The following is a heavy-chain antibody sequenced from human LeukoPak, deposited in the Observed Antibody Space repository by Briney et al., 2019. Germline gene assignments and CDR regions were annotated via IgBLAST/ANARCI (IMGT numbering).Heavy chain of an antibody. CDR3: AREGVAVAGKGFDYYYGMDV. J-gene: IGHJ6*02. V-gene: IGHV4-31*03. Sequence: PSETLSLTCSVSGGSLSRGAYCWGWIRQHPGRGVEWVGYFYYSGNTYYNPSLKGRVTISVDTSKNQFSLKLSSVTAADTAVYYCAREGVAVAGKGFDYYYGMDVWGQGTTVTVSS. CDR2: FYYSGNT. D-gene: IGHD6-19*01. CDR1: GGSLSRGAYC.